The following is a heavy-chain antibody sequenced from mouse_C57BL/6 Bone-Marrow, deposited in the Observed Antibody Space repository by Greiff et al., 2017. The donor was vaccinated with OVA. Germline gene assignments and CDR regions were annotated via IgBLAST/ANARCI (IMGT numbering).Heavy chain of an antibody. CDR3: ASPYDGYLLYYAMDY. V-gene: IGHV5-12*01. CDR1: GFTFSDYY. D-gene: IGHD2-3*01. CDR2: ISNGGGST. J-gene: IGHJ4*01. Sequence: VMLVESGGGLVQPGGSLKLSCAASGFTFSDYYMYRVRQTPEKRLEWVAYISNGGGSTYYPDTVKGRFTITRDNAKNTLYLQMSRLKSEDTAMYYCASPYDGYLLYYAMDYWGQGTSVTVSS.